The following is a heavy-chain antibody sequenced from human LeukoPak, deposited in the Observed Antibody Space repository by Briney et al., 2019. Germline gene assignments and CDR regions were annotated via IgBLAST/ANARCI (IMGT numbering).Heavy chain of an antibody. CDR2: IYSGGST. V-gene: IGHV3-53*01. D-gene: IGHD1/OR15-1a*01. Sequence: GGSLRLSCAASGFTVSSNYMSWVRQAPGKGLEWVSVIYSGGSTYYADSVKGRFTISRDNSKNTLYLQMNSLRAEDTAVYYCARGRYHWNKGGYYYMDVWGKGTTVTVSS. J-gene: IGHJ6*03. CDR1: GFTVSSNY. CDR3: ARGRYHWNKGGYYYMDV.